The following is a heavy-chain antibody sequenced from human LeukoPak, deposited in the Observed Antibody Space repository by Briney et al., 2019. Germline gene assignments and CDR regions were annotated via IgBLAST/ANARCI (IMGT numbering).Heavy chain of an antibody. CDR3: ARVRDYDFWSRPDAYYFDY. D-gene: IGHD3-3*01. CDR2: IYYSGST. J-gene: IGHJ4*02. CDR1: GGSISSYY. Sequence: KPSETLSLTCTVSGGSISSYYWSWIRQPPGKGLEWIGYIYYSGSTNYNPSLKSRVTISVDTSKNQFSLKLSSVTAADTAVYYCARVRDYDFWSRPDAYYFDYWGQGTLVTVSS. V-gene: IGHV4-59*01.